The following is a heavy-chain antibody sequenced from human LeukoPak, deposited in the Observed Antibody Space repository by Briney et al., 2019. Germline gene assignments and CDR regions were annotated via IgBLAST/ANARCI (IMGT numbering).Heavy chain of an antibody. Sequence: ASVKVSCKASGYTFTSYGVNWVRQAPRQGLEWMGWISGYNGNTNYAQKLQGRVTMTTDTSTSTAYMELRSLRSDDTAVYYCASPPYYMDVWGKGTTVTVSS. J-gene: IGHJ6*03. CDR1: GYTFTSYG. CDR2: ISGYNGNT. V-gene: IGHV1-18*01. CDR3: ASPPYYMDV.